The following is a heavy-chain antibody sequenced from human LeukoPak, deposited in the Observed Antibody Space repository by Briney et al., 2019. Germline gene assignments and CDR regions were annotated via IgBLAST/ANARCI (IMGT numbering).Heavy chain of an antibody. CDR3: AKTLFTCSTSCYKRGPFDY. Sequence: PGGSLRLSCAASGFTFSSYAMSWVRQAPGKGLEWVSAISGSGGSTYYADSVKGRFTISRDNSKNTLYLQMNSLRAEDTAVYYCAKTLFTCSTSCYKRGPFDYWGQGTLVTVSS. V-gene: IGHV3-23*01. J-gene: IGHJ4*02. CDR1: GFTFSSYA. CDR2: ISGSGGST. D-gene: IGHD2-2*02.